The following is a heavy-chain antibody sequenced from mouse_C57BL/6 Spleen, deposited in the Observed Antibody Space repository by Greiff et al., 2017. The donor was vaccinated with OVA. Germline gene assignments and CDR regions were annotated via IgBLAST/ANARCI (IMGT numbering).Heavy chain of an antibody. V-gene: IGHV1-15*01. CDR2: IDPETGGT. J-gene: IGHJ4*01. Sequence: ESGAELVRPGASVTLSCKASGYTFTDYEMHWVKQTPVHGLEWIGAIDPETGGTAYNQKFKGKAILTADKSSSTAYMELRSLTSEDSAVYYCTRDGAAQATREYYYAMDYWGQGTSVTVSS. CDR1: GYTFTDYE. CDR3: TRDGAAQATREYYYAMDY. D-gene: IGHD3-2*02.